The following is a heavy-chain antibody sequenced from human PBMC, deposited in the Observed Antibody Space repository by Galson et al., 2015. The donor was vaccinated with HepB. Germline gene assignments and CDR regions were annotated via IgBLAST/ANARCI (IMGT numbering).Heavy chain of an antibody. D-gene: IGHD1-26*01. J-gene: IGHJ6*03. CDR1: GYTFTSYA. CDR2: INTNTGNP. CDR3: AREGEGTGATRYYYYYMDV. V-gene: IGHV7-4-1*02. Sequence: SVKVSCKASGYTFTSYAMNWVRQAPGQGLEWMGWINTNTGNPTYAQGFTGRFVFSLDTSVSTAYLQISSLKAEDTAVYYCAREGEGTGATRYYYYYMDVWGKGTTVTVSS.